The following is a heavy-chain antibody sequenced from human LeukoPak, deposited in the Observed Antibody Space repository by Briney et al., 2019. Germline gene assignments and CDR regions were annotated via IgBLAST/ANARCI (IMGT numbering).Heavy chain of an antibody. CDR2: IYYSGST. Sequence: SETLSLTCTVSGGSISSGGYYWSWIRQHPGKGLEWIGYIYYSGSTYYNPSLKSRVTVSVDTSKNQFSLKLSSVTAADTAVYYCARSYDSSGYYGRFFDYWGQGTLVTVSS. V-gene: IGHV4-31*03. D-gene: IGHD3-22*01. J-gene: IGHJ4*02. CDR3: ARSYDSSGYYGRFFDY. CDR1: GGSISSGGYY.